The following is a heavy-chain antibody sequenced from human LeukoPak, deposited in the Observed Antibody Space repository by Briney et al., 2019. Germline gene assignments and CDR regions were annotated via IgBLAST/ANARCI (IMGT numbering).Heavy chain of an antibody. J-gene: IGHJ6*03. V-gene: IGHV4-38-2*02. D-gene: IGHD6-19*01. CDR3: ARGPYSSRYGNYYMDV. CDR1: GYSISSGYY. Sequence: SETLSLTCTVSGYSISSGYYWGWIRQPPGKGLEWIGSIFLSGSTYYNPSLKSRVTISVDTSKNQFSLRLTSVTAADTAVYYCARGPYSSRYGNYYMDVWGKGTTVTVSS. CDR2: IFLSGST.